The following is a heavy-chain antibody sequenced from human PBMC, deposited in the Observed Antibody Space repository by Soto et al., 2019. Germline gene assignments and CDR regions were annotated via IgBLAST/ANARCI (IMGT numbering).Heavy chain of an antibody. V-gene: IGHV3-7*01. CDR1: GFTFSSYW. J-gene: IGHJ6*03. CDR2: IKQDGSEK. CDR3: ARDSPGTIDDYYYYYYMDV. Sequence: PGGSLRLSCAASGFTFSSYWMSWVRQAPGKGLEWVANIKQDGSEKYYVDSVKGRFTISRDNAKNSLYLQMNSLRAEDTAVYYCARDSPGTIDDYYYYYYMDVWGKGTTVTVSS. D-gene: IGHD1-1*01.